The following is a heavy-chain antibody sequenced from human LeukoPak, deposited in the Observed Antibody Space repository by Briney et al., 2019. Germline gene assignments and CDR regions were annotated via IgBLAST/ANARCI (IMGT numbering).Heavy chain of an antibody. CDR2: ISGSGGRT. V-gene: IGHV3-23*01. CDR3: VKDHDALVPAAQFDY. J-gene: IGHJ4*02. Sequence: GGSLRLSCAASGFTFSSYAMSWVRQAPGKGLEWVSTISGSGGRTYYADSVKGRFTISRDNSNNTLSLQMTSLRAGDTAVYYCVKDHDALVPAAQFDYWGQGTLVTVSS. CDR1: GFTFSSYA. D-gene: IGHD2-2*01.